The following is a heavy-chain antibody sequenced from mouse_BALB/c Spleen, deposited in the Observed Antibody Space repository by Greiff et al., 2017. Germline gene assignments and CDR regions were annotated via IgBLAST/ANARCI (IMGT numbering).Heavy chain of an antibody. J-gene: IGHJ1*01. D-gene: IGHD2-14*01. CDR3: ARVRGWYFDV. Sequence: VKLMESGAELVRPGSSVKISCKASGYAFSSYWMNWVKQRPGQGLEWIGQIYPGDGDTNYNGKFKGKATLTADKSSSTAYMQLSSLTSEDSAVYFCARVRGWYFDVWGAGTTVTVSS. CDR1: GYAFSSYW. CDR2: IYPGDGDT. V-gene: IGHV1-80*01.